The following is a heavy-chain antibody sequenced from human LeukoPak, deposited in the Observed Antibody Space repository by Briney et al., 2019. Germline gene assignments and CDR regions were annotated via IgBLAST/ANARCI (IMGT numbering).Heavy chain of an antibody. V-gene: IGHV1-18*01. CDR2: ISAYNGNT. J-gene: IGHJ4*02. Sequence: GASVKVSCKAPGYTFTSYGISWVRQAPGQGLEWMGWISAYNGNTNYAQKLQGRVTMTTDTSTSTAYMELRSLRSDDTAVYYCARDIVNGGDQGYYFDYWGQGTLVTVSS. CDR1: GYTFTSYG. D-gene: IGHD1-26*01. CDR3: ARDIVNGGDQGYYFDY.